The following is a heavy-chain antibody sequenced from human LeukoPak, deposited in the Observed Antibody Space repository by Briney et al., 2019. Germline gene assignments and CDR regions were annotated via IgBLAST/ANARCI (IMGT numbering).Heavy chain of an antibody. D-gene: IGHD3-3*01. CDR1: GGSFSGYY. CDR3: ARGTILYDFWSGYPRSYYFDY. V-gene: IGHV4-34*01. CDR2: INHSGST. Sequence: SETLSLTCAVYGGSFSGYYWSWIRQPPGKGLEWIGEINHSGSTNYNPSLKSRVTISVDTSKNQFSLKLSSVTAADTAVYYCARGTILYDFWSGYPRSYYFDYWGQGTLVTVSS. J-gene: IGHJ4*02.